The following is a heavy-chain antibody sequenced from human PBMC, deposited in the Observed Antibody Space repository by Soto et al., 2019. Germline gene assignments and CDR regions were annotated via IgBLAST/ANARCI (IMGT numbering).Heavy chain of an antibody. Sequence: EVQLVESGGGLVQPGGSLRLSCAASGFTFSSYSMNWVRQAPGKGLEWVSSISSSSSYIYYADSVKGRFTISRDNAKNSLYLQMNSLRAEDTAVYYCARDCSGGSCYQVGAFDIWGQWTMVTVSS. J-gene: IGHJ3*02. D-gene: IGHD2-15*01. CDR3: ARDCSGGSCYQVGAFDI. CDR1: GFTFSSYS. V-gene: IGHV3-21*01. CDR2: ISSSSSYI.